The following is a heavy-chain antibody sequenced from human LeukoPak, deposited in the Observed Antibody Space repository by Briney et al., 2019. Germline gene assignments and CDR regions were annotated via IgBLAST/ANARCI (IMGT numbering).Heavy chain of an antibody. CDR3: ARGPVAGSGPKYYFDY. D-gene: IGHD6-19*01. J-gene: IGHJ4*02. Sequence: GGSLRLSCAVSGFTFSSYAMSWVRQAPGKGLEWVAGIRGSGGSTYYADSVKGRFTISRDNSKNTLYLQMNSLGAEDTAVYYCARGPVAGSGPKYYFDYWGQGTLVTVSS. V-gene: IGHV3-23*01. CDR1: GFTFSSYA. CDR2: IRGSGGST.